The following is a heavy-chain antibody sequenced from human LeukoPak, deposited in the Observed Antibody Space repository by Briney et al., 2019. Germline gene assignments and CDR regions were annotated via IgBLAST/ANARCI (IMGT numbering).Heavy chain of an antibody. Sequence: ASVKVSCKASGYTFTVYYMHWVRHAPGQGLEWMGWINPNSGGTNYAQKFQGRVTMTRDTSISTAYMELSRLRSDDTDVYYCARDYYDSSGYYFDYWGQGTLVTVSS. CDR1: GYTFTVYY. CDR2: INPNSGGT. V-gene: IGHV1-2*02. J-gene: IGHJ4*02. CDR3: ARDYYDSSGYYFDY. D-gene: IGHD3-22*01.